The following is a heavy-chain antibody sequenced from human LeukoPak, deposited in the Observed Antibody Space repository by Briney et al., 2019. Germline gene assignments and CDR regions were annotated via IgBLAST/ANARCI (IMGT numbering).Heavy chain of an antibody. CDR2: LDFTGST. CDR3: ARSLQDIWSGYEALRPPFDQ. V-gene: IGHV4-39*01. J-gene: IGHJ4*02. CDR1: GDSFNSRNYY. Sequence: TSECLSLACTVAGDSFNSRNYYWGWIRQPPGKGFEWIGSLDFTGSTYYNPSVKTRGTISLETAKNQFSLKRISVTGPDAAVYYCARSLQDIWSGYEALRPPFDQWGRGTLVTVTS. D-gene: IGHD6-25*01.